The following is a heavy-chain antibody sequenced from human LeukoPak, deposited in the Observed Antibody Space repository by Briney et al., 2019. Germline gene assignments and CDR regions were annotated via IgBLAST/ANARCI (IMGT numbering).Heavy chain of an antibody. CDR2: ISYDGSNK. J-gene: IGHJ4*02. Sequence: PGGSLRLSCAASGFTFSSYEMNWVRQAPGKGLEWVAFISYDGSNKYYADSVKGRFTIPRDNSKNTLYLQMNNLRADDTAVYYCAKAYPPRLYSSSWYTMRERDYFDYWGQGTLVTVSS. CDR3: AKAYPPRLYSSSWYTMRERDYFDY. CDR1: GFTFSSYE. V-gene: IGHV3-30*18. D-gene: IGHD6-13*01.